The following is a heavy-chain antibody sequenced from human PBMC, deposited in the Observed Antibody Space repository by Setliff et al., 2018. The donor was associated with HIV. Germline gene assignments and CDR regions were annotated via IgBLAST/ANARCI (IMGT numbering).Heavy chain of an antibody. Sequence: PSETLSLTCAVSSGSISSSNWWRWVRQPPGKELEWIGEIYHSGSTNYNPSLKSRVTISLDRFKNQFSLKLTSVTAADTAVYYCASRVPAARHFDYWGQGTLVTVSS. D-gene: IGHD2-2*01. J-gene: IGHJ4*02. CDR3: ASRVPAARHFDY. CDR1: SGSISSSNW. CDR2: IYHSGST. V-gene: IGHV4-4*02.